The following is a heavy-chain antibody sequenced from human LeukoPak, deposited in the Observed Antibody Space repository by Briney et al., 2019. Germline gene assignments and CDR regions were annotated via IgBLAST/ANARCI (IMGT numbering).Heavy chain of an antibody. D-gene: IGHD2-2*01. V-gene: IGHV3-21*01. CDR2: ISSSSSYI. J-gene: IGHJ6*03. CDR1: GFTFSSYS. Sequence: SGGSLRLSCAASGFTFSSYSMNWVRQAPGKGLEWVSSISSSSSYIYYADSVKGRFTISRGNAKSSLYLQMNSLRAEDTAVYYCAREGYCSSTSCYLMDVWGKGTTVTVSS. CDR3: AREGYCSSTSCYLMDV.